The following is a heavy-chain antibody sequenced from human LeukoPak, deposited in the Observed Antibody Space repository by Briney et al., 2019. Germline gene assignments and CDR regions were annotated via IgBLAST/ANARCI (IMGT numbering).Heavy chain of an antibody. Sequence: GGSLRLSCAASGFTFSSYWMSWVRQAPGKGLEWVANIKQDGIEKYCMDSVKGRFTISRDNAKNSLYLQMNSLRAEDTAVYYCARGYNGANWFDPWGQGTPVTVSS. CDR1: GFTFSSYW. CDR2: IKQDGIEK. CDR3: ARGYNGANWFDP. V-gene: IGHV3-7*05. D-gene: IGHD1-14*01. J-gene: IGHJ5*02.